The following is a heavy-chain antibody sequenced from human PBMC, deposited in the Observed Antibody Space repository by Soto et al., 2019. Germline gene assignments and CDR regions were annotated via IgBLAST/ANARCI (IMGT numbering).Heavy chain of an antibody. CDR3: ALWFGDLYYYYMDV. J-gene: IGHJ6*03. CDR1: GGTFSSYT. Sequence: QVQLVQSGAEVKKPGSSVKVSCKASGGTFSSYTISWVRQAPGQGLEWMGRIIPILGIANYAQKFQGRVTITADKSTSTAYLELSSLSSEDTVVYYCALWFGDLYYYYMDVWGKGTTVTVSS. CDR2: IIPILGIA. D-gene: IGHD3-10*01. V-gene: IGHV1-69*02.